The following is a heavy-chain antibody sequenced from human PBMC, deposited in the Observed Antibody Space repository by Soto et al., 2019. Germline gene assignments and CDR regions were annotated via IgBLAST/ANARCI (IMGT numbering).Heavy chain of an antibody. CDR2: IFYTGNT. D-gene: IGHD6-13*01. Sequence: SLTCRVSGGSIRRSTSYWGWIRQPPWKGLEWIGSIFYTGNTYYNPSLRSRVTISVSTSKNQFSLKLTSVTAADTAVYSCARQEFSLYSSNWYPIDSWGQGTLVTVSS. CDR1: GGSIRRSTSY. V-gene: IGHV4-39*01. CDR3: ARQEFSLYSSNWYPIDS. J-gene: IGHJ4*02.